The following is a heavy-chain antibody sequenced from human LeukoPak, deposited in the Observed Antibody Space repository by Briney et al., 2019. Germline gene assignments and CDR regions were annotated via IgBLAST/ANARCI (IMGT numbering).Heavy chain of an antibody. CDR2: IYYSRST. V-gene: IGHV4-39*06. Sequence: SETLSLTCTVSGGSISSSSYYWGWIRQPPGKGLEWIGSIYYSRSTYYNPSLKGRVTISVDTPKNQFTLKLRSVTAADTAVYYCARVFYYDSSGYGPSNWFDPWGQGTLVTVSS. D-gene: IGHD3-22*01. CDR3: ARVFYYDSSGYGPSNWFDP. CDR1: GGSISSSSYY. J-gene: IGHJ5*02.